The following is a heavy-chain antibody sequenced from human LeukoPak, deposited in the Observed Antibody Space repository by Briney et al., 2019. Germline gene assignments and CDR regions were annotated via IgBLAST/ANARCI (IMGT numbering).Heavy chain of an antibody. J-gene: IGHJ6*02. D-gene: IGHD1-1*01. CDR2: IKQDGSEK. V-gene: IGHV3-7*05. CDR3: AGGTGMDV. Sequence: GGSLRLSCAASGVTFSSYWMNWVRQAPGKGLEWVASIKQDGSEKYYVDFVKGRFSISRDNAKNSLYLQMNSLGADDTAVYYCAGGTGMDVWGQRTPVTVSS. CDR1: GVTFSSYW.